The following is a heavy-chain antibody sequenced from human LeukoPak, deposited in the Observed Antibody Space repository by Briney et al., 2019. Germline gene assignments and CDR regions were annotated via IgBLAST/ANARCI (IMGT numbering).Heavy chain of an antibody. J-gene: IGHJ1*01. CDR2: ISAYNGNT. V-gene: IGHV1-18*01. CDR3: ASEPYYYDSSGYPLFQH. Sequence: ASVKVSCKASGYTFTSYGICWVRQAPGQGLEWMGWISAYNGNTNYAQKLQGRVTMTTDTSTSTAYMELRSLRSDDTAVYYCASEPYYYDSSGYPLFQHWGQGTLVTVSS. D-gene: IGHD3-22*01. CDR1: GYTFTSYG.